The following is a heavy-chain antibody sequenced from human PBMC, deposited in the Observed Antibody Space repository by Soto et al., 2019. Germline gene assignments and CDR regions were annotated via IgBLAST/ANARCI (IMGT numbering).Heavy chain of an antibody. D-gene: IGHD2-2*01. Sequence: EVQLVESGGGLVKPGGSLRLSCAASGFSFSNYGMNWVRQAPGKGLEWVSYISSSSSYMSYADSVKGRFTISRDNAKNXXYLQMNSLRAEDTAVYYGARSDCTSTSCYVVWFDPWGQGTLVTVSS. CDR1: GFSFSNYG. V-gene: IGHV3-21*01. J-gene: IGHJ5*02. CDR3: ARSDCTSTSCYVVWFDP. CDR2: ISSSSSYM.